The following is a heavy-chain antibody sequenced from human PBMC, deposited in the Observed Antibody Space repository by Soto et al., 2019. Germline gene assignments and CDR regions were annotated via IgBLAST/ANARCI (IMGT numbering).Heavy chain of an antibody. Sequence: SETLSLTCAVSGGSISSINWLSLFLHPPGKGLEWVGEIYHSGSTNYNPSLKSRVTISVDKSKNQFSLKLSSVTAADTAVYYCRGADYYDSSGYSDYWGQGTLVTVS. CDR1: GGSISSINW. CDR3: RGADYYDSSGYSDY. V-gene: IGHV4-4*02. J-gene: IGHJ4*02. CDR2: IYHSGST. D-gene: IGHD3-22*01.